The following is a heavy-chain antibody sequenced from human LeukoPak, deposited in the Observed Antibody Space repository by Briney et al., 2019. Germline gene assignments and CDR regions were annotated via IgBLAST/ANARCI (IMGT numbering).Heavy chain of an antibody. Sequence: GGSLRLSCAASGFTFSSYAMHWVRQAPGKGLEWVAVISYDGSNKYYADSVKGRFTISRDNSKNTLYLQMNSLRAKDTAVYYCARGHIVVVPAATYYYYYGMDVWGQGTTVTVSS. V-gene: IGHV3-30*04. J-gene: IGHJ6*02. D-gene: IGHD2-2*01. CDR1: GFTFSSYA. CDR2: ISYDGSNK. CDR3: ARGHIVVVPAATYYYYYGMDV.